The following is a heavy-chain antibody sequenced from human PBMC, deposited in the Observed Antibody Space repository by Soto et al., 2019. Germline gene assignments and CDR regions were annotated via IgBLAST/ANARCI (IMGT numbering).Heavy chain of an antibody. V-gene: IGHV1-18*01. CDR1: GYTFTSYG. CDR2: ISGYNGKT. Sequence: QVQLVQSGGEVRKPGASVTVSCKASGYTFTSYGISWVRQAPGQGLEWMGWISGYNGKTNYAQKVQDRVTMTTDTSXXTGSLELRSLRFDDTAVDYCAREGDVPYYGCGMDVWGQGTTVTVSS. CDR3: AREGDVPYYGCGMDV. J-gene: IGHJ6*02. D-gene: IGHD3-22*01.